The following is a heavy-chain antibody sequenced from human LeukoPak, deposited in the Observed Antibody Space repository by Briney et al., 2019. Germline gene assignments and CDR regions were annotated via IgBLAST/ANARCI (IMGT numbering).Heavy chain of an antibody. D-gene: IGHD3-10*01. CDR2: IIPIFGTA. J-gene: IGHJ4*02. CDR3: ARDSGERGSGSYLIAY. CDR1: GGTFSSYA. Sequence: GASVKVSCKASGGTFSSYAISWVRQAPGQGLEWMGGIIPIFGTANYAQKFQGRVTITADESTSTAYMELSRLRSDDTAVYYCARDSGERGSGSYLIAYWGQGTLATVSS. V-gene: IGHV1-69*13.